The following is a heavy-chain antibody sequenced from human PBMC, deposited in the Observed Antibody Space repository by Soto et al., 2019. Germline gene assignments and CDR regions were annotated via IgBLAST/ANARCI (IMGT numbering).Heavy chain of an antibody. V-gene: IGHV4-39*07. CDR1: GGTISSSSYY. J-gene: IGHJ4*02. CDR2: IFYSGST. CDR3: ASSMTTVTTFVY. D-gene: IGHD4-17*01. Sequence: SETLSLTCTVSGGTISSSSYYWGWIRQPPGKGLEWIGSIFYSGSTYYNPSLQSRVTVSVDRSKNQFSLKLSSVTAADTAVYYCASSMTTVTTFVYWGQGTLVSVSS.